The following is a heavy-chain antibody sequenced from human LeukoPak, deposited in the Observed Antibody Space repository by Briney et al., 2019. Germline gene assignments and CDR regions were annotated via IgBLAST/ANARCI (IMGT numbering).Heavy chain of an antibody. Sequence: SETLSLTCTVSGCSISSYYWSWIRPPPGKGLEWIGYIYYSGSTNYNPSLKSRVTISVDTSKNQFSLKLSSVTAADTAVYYCARAGYGAPQDYWGQGTLVTVSS. CDR2: IYYSGST. CDR3: ARAGYGAPQDY. J-gene: IGHJ4*02. V-gene: IGHV4-59*01. CDR1: GCSISSYY. D-gene: IGHD4/OR15-4a*01.